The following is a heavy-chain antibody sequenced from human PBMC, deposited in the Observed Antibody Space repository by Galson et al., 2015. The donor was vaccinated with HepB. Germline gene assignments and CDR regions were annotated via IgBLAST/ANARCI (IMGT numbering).Heavy chain of an antibody. V-gene: IGHV3-33*01. Sequence: SLRLSCAASGFTFSSYGMHWVRQAPGKGLEWVAVIWYDGSNKYYADSVKGRFTISRDNSKNTLYLQMNSLRAEDTAVYYCARDLRDIVATNSPLLYYYYGMDVWGQGTTVTVSS. D-gene: IGHD5-12*01. J-gene: IGHJ6*02. CDR3: ARDLRDIVATNSPLLYYYYGMDV. CDR1: GFTFSSYG. CDR2: IWYDGSNK.